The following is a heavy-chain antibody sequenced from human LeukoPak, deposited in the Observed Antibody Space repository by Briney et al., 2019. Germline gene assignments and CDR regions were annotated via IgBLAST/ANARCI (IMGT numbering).Heavy chain of an antibody. CDR2: IKQDGSEK. V-gene: IGHV3-7*03. J-gene: IGHJ4*02. Sequence: GGSLRLSCAASGFTFSSYRMSWVRQAPGKGLEWVANIKQDGSEKYYVDSVKGRFTISRDNAKNSLYLQMNSLRAEDTAVYYCARVGSSSWYYFDYWGQGTLVTVSS. CDR1: GFTFSSYR. CDR3: ARVGSSSWYYFDY. D-gene: IGHD6-13*01.